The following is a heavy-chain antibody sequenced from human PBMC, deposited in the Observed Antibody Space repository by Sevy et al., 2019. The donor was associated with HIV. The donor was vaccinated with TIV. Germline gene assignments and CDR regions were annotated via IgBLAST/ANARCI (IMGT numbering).Heavy chain of an antibody. CDR2: ISGSGFST. J-gene: IGHJ3*02. D-gene: IGHD3-22*01. CDR1: GFTFNNYA. CDR3: AKDRFDGSGYYPNGAFDI. Sequence: GGSLRLSCAASGFTFNNYAMNWVRQAPGKGLEWVSAISGSGFSTYYADSVKGRFTFSRDNSKNTLYLQMNSLRAEDTTVYDCAKDRFDGSGYYPNGAFDIWGQGTMVTVSS. V-gene: IGHV3-23*01.